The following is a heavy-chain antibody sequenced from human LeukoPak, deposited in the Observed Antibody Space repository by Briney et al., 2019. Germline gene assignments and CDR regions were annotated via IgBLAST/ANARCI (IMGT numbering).Heavy chain of an antibody. J-gene: IGHJ4*02. CDR1: GFTFSDYY. CDR2: ISSSGSTI. D-gene: IGHD6-13*01. V-gene: IGHV3-11*01. CDR3: ARNQPTYSSSWFYIGY. Sequence: GGSLRLSCAASGFTFSDYYMSWIRQAPGKGLEWVSYISSSGSTIYYADSVKGRFTISRDNAKNSLYLQMNSLRAEDTAVYYCARNQPTYSSSWFYIGYWGQGTLVTVSS.